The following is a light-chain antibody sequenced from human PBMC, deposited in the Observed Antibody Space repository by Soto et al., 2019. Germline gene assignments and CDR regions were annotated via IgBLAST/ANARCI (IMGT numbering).Light chain of an antibody. Sequence: QSALTQPASVSGSPGQSITISCTGTSSDVGGYNYVSWYQQHPGKAPKLMIYEVSNRPSGVSNRFSGSKSGTSASLAISGLQSEDEADYYCAAWDDSLNGVLFGGGTKLTVL. J-gene: IGLJ2*01. CDR2: EVS. CDR1: SSDVGGYNY. CDR3: AAWDDSLNGVL. V-gene: IGLV2-14*01.